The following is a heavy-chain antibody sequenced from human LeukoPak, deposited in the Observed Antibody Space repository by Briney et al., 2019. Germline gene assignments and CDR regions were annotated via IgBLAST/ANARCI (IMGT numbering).Heavy chain of an antibody. CDR1: GFPFSTYS. Sequence: PGGSLRLSCVTSGFPFSTYSMNWVRQAPGKGLEWISHISTSSSTIFYADSVRGRFTISRDNAKNSLYLQMNSLRAEDTAVYYCARDMKEDYAFEIWGQGTMVTVSS. CDR2: ISTSSSTI. V-gene: IGHV3-48*04. CDR3: ARDMKEDYAFEI. D-gene: IGHD4-11*01. J-gene: IGHJ3*02.